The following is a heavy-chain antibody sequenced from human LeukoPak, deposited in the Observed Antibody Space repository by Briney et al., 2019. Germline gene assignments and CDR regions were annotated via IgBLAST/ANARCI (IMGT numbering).Heavy chain of an antibody. Sequence: GRSLRLSCAPSGFTFASYAINWVRQAPGSGLEEVAGMSRSGRYINYADSVKGRFAISRDNSKNTVYLQMNDMRVEDTAVYYCAKDSSTETPGFFDYWGRGTLVTVSS. CDR3: AKDSSTETPGFFDY. D-gene: IGHD4-17*01. J-gene: IGHJ4*02. CDR2: MSRSGRYI. V-gene: IGHV3-23*01. CDR1: GFTFASYA.